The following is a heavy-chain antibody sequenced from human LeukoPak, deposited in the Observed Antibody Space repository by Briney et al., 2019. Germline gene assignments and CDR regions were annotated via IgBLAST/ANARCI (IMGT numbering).Heavy chain of an antibody. D-gene: IGHD5-12*01. Sequence: PSQTLSLTRTFSGGSISSGGYYWGWIRPPPGKGLEWIGYIYYSGSTYYNPSLKSRVTISVDMSKNQFSLKLSSVTAADTAVYYCARGRSGYDYRLGYGMDVWGQGTTVTVSS. V-gene: IGHV4-31*03. CDR1: GGSISSGGYY. J-gene: IGHJ6*02. CDR2: IYYSGST. CDR3: ARGRSGYDYRLGYGMDV.